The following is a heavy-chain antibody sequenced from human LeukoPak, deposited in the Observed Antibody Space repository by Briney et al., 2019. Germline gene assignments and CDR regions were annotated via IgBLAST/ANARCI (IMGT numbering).Heavy chain of an antibody. CDR1: GFTFSSYG. D-gene: IGHD2-2*01. J-gene: IGHJ4*02. V-gene: IGHV3-33*01. Sequence: GRSLRLSCAASGFTFSSYGMHWVRQAPGKGLEWVAVIWYDGSNKYYADSVKGRFTISRDNAKNSLYLQMNSLRAEDTAVYYCARHCSSTSCLDGVWGQGTLVTVSS. CDR2: IWYDGSNK. CDR3: ARHCSSTSCLDGV.